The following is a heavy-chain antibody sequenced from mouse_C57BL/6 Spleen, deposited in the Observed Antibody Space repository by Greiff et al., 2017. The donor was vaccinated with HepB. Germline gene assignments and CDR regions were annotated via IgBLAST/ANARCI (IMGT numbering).Heavy chain of an antibody. J-gene: IGHJ2*01. V-gene: IGHV1-53*01. D-gene: IGHD1-1*01. CDR3: ARDHYGSSYDY. CDR2: INPSNGGT. Sequence: QVHVKQPGTELVKPGASVKLSCKASGYTFTSYWMHWVKQRPGQGLEWIGNINPSNGGTNYNEKFKSKATLTVDKSSSTAYMQLSSLTSEDSAVYYCARDHYGSSYDYWGQGTTLTVSS. CDR1: GYTFTSYW.